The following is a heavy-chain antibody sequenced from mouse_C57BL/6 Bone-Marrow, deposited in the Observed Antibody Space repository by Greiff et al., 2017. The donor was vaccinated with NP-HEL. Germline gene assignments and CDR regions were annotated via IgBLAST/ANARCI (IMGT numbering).Heavy chain of an antibody. J-gene: IGHJ3*01. CDR2: ISNLAYSI. V-gene: IGHV5-15*01. CDR3: ARQVELAY. D-gene: IGHD1-1*01. Sequence: EVKLVESGGGLVQPGGSLKLSCAASGFTFSDYGIAWVRQAPRKGPEWVAFISNLAYSIYYADTVTGRFTISRENAKNTLYLEMSSLRSEDTAMYYCARQVELAYWGQGTLVTVSA. CDR1: GFTFSDYG.